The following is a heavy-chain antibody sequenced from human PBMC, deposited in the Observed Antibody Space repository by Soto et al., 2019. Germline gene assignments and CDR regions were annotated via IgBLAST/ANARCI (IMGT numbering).Heavy chain of an antibody. J-gene: IGHJ4*02. CDR2: INHSGST. Sequence: PSETLSLTCAVYGGSFSGYYWSWIRQPPGKGLEWMGEINHSGSTNYNPSLKRRVTISVDTSKNQFSLKLSSVTAADTAVDYCARGDGVKAFEYWGQGALVTVSS. CDR1: GGSFSGYY. D-gene: IGHD4-17*01. V-gene: IGHV4-34*01. CDR3: ARGDGVKAFEY.